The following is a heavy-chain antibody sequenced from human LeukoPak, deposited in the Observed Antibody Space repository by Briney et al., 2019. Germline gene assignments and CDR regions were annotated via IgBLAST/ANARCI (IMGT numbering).Heavy chain of an antibody. D-gene: IGHD5-18*01. CDR3: ATWTAMVTNDAFDI. J-gene: IGHJ3*02. CDR1: GYTLTELS. V-gene: IGHV1-24*01. CDR2: FDPEDGET. Sequence: GASVKVSCKVSGYTLTELSMHWVRQAPGKGLEWMGGFDPEDGETIYAQKFQGRVTMTEDTSTDTAYMELSSLRSEDTAVYYCATWTAMVTNDAFDIWGQGTMVTVSS.